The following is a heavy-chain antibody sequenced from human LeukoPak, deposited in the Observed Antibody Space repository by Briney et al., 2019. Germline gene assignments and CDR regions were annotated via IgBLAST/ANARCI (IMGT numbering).Heavy chain of an antibody. CDR2: IHHSGSI. CDR1: GFSINIGFS. CDR3: ARGAAARPNWFDP. Sequence: SETLSLTCAVSGFSINIGFSWGWIRQPPGKGLEWIGNIHHSGSINYNPSLRSRVTISRDTSKNVFSLKVTSVTAADTAVYYCARGAAARPNWFDPWGQGTLVTVSS. J-gene: IGHJ5*02. D-gene: IGHD6-6*01. V-gene: IGHV4-38-2*01.